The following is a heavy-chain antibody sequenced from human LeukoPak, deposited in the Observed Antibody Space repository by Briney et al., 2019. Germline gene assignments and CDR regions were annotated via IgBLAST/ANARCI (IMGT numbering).Heavy chain of an antibody. Sequence: SETLSLTCAVYGGSFSGYYWSWIRQPPGKGLEWIGEINHSGSTNYNPSLKSRVTISVDTSKNQFSLKVNSVTAADTAVYYCARHGPPRAGWGRKYYYMDVWGKGTTVTISS. CDR1: GGSFSGYY. CDR2: INHSGST. CDR3: ARHGPPRAGWGRKYYYMDV. V-gene: IGHV4-34*01. D-gene: IGHD3-16*01. J-gene: IGHJ6*03.